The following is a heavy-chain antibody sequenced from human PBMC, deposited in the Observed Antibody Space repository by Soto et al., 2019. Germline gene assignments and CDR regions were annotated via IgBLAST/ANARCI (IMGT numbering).Heavy chain of an antibody. CDR1: GFTFSSYS. Sequence: EVQLVESGGGLVKPGGSLRLSCAASGFTFSSYSMNWVGQAPGKGLEWVSSISSSSSYIYYADSVKGRFTISRDNAKNSLYLQMNSLRAEDTAVYYCARGLSYSSSWRTLDYWGQGTLVTVSS. CDR3: ARGLSYSSSWRTLDY. D-gene: IGHD6-13*01. J-gene: IGHJ4*02. CDR2: ISSSSSYI. V-gene: IGHV3-21*01.